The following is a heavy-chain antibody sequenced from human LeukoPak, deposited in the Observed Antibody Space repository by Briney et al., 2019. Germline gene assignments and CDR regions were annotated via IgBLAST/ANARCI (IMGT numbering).Heavy chain of an antibody. D-gene: IGHD6-6*01. Sequence: SETLSLTCTVSGDSMNGLSWSWIRQSPGKGLEWIVYIYDTGNTNTSPSLKSRVTLSVDTSKKQFSLGLSSVTAADTAVYYCARGVRVGFSSYYFDYWGQGTLVTVSS. CDR1: GDSMNGLS. J-gene: IGHJ4*02. CDR2: IYDTGNT. V-gene: IGHV4-59*11. CDR3: ARGVRVGFSSYYFDY.